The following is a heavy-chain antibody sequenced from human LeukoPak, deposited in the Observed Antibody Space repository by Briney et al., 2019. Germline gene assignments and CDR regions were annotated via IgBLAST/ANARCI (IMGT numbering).Heavy chain of an antibody. J-gene: IGHJ4*02. CDR2: TYYMSNWYN. V-gene: IGHV6-1*01. CDR3: ARGEYSSGWLFDY. CDR1: GDSISVNSAA. D-gene: IGHD6-19*01. Sequence: SQTLSLTCAISGDSISVNSAAWHWIRQSPSRSLELLVRTYYMSNWYNYYAVSVKSRMTINPDTSKNQFSLQLNSVTPEDTAVYYCARGEYSSGWLFDYWGQGTLVTVSS.